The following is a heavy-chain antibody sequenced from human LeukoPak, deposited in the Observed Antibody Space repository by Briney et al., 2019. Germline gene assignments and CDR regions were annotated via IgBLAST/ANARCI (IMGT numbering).Heavy chain of an antibody. V-gene: IGHV3-23*01. Sequence: GRSLRLSCAASGFTFSSYSMHWVRQAPGKGLEWVSAISNNGGYTYYADSVQGRFTISRDNSKSTLCLQMNSLRAEDTAVYYCAKQLGYCSDGSCYFPYWGQGTLVTVSS. CDR3: AKQLGYCSDGSCYFPY. CDR1: GFTFSSYS. J-gene: IGHJ4*02. CDR2: ISNNGGYT. D-gene: IGHD2-15*01.